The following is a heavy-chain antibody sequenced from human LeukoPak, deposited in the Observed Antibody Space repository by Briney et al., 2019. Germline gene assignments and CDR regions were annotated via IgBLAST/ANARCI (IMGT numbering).Heavy chain of an antibody. J-gene: IGHJ4*02. CDR3: AYDYVWGSYRFDY. Sequence: EASVKVSCKASGYSFTGYYMHWVRQAPGQGLEWMGWINPNSGGTNYAQKFQGRVTMTRDTSISTAYMELSRLRSDDTAVYYCAYDYVWGSYRFDYWGQGTLVTVSS. CDR2: INPNSGGT. D-gene: IGHD3-16*02. CDR1: GYSFTGYY. V-gene: IGHV1-2*02.